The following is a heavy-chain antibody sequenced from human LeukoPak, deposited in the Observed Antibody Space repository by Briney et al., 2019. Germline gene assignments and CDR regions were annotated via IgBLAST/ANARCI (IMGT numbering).Heavy chain of an antibody. CDR1: GYTFTSYA. Sequence: ASAKVSCKASGYTFTSYAMNWVRQAPGQGLEWMGWINTNTGNPTYAQGFTGRFVFSLDTSVSTAYLQISSLKAEDTAVYYCARISVGFWSGQDYGMDVWGQGTTVTVSS. CDR3: ARISVGFWSGQDYGMDV. CDR2: INTNTGNP. D-gene: IGHD3-3*01. V-gene: IGHV7-4-1*02. J-gene: IGHJ6*02.